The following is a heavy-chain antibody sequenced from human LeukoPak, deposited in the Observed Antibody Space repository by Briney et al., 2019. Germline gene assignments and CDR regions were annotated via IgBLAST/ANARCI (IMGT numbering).Heavy chain of an antibody. CDR3: ARDVGRITMVRGVED. CDR2: IHYSGGT. V-gene: IGHV4-39*07. Sequence: KSSETLSLTCTVSGGSISSSSYYWGWIRQPPGKGLEWIGRIHYSGGTYYDPSLKSRVTISVDKSKNQFSLKLSSVTAADTAVYYCARDVGRITMVRGVEDWGQGTLVTVSS. CDR1: GGSISSSSYY. J-gene: IGHJ4*02. D-gene: IGHD3-10*01.